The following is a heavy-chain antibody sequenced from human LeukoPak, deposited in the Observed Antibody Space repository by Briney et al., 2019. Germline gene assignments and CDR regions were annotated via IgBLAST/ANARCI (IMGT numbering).Heavy chain of an antibody. CDR2: ISTSGST. V-gene: IGHV4-4*07. D-gene: IGHD3-22*01. CDR1: GGSISSYY. J-gene: IGHJ4*02. CDR3: ARAPHFFDTSGSRYYFDY. Sequence: SETLSLTCTVSGGSISSYYWSWIRQPAGKGLESIRHISTSGSTNYNPSLKSRVTMSVDTSKNQFSLKLSSVTAADTAVYYCARAPHFFDTSGSRYYFDYWGQGALVTVSS.